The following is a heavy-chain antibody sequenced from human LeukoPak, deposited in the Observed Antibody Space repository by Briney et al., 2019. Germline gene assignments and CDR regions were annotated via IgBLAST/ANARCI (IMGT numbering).Heavy chain of an antibody. CDR2: IYTCGST. V-gene: IGHV4-4*07. J-gene: IGHJ6*02. D-gene: IGHD3-10*01. Sequence: PSETLSLTCTVSGGSISSYYWSWIRQPAGKGLEWIGRIYTCGSTNYNPSLKSRVTMSVDTSKNQFSLKLSSVTAADTAVYYCARQAVLLWFGDWYYGMDVWGQGTTVTVSS. CDR3: ARQAVLLWFGDWYYGMDV. CDR1: GGSISSYY.